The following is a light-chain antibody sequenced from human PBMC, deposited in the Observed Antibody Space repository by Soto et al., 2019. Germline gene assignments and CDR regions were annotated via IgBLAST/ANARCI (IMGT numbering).Light chain of an antibody. CDR3: HQRQYWPPIT. V-gene: IGKV3-11*01. J-gene: IGKJ5*01. CDR2: GAS. Sequence: EIVLTQSPGTLSLSPVERATLSCRASQSFSSTYLAWYQQKPGQAPRLLISGASNRATGIPARFSGSGSGTDFTLTISSLEPEDFAVYYCHQRQYWPPITFGQGTRLEIK. CDR1: QSFSSTY.